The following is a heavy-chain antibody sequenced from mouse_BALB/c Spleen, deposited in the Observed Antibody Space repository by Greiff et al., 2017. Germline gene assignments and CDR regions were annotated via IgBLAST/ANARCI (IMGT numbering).Heavy chain of an antibody. Sequence: VQLKESGPELVKPGASMKISCKASGYSFTGYTMNWVKQSHGKNLEWIGLINPYNGGTSYNQKFKGKATLTVDKSSSTAYMELLSLTSEDSAVYYCARGGGMITNENAMDYWGQGTSVTVSS. CDR1: GYSFTGYT. CDR2: INPYNGGT. D-gene: IGHD2-4*01. CDR3: ARGGGMITNENAMDY. J-gene: IGHJ4*01. V-gene: IGHV1-18*01.